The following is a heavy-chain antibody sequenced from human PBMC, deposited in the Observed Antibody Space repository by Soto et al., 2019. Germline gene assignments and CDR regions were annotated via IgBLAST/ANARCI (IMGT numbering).Heavy chain of an antibody. CDR1: GFTFSSYP. V-gene: IGHV3-23*01. CDR2: ISGSGGST. CDR3: AKKEGVWH. D-gene: IGHD2-21*01. J-gene: IGHJ4*02. Sequence: EVQLLESGGGLVQPGGSLRLSCAASGFTFSSYPLGWVRQAPGKGLEWVSAISGSGGSTYYPDSVKGRFTISRDNSKNTLYLQMNSLRAEDTAVYYCAKKEGVWHWGQGTLVTVSS.